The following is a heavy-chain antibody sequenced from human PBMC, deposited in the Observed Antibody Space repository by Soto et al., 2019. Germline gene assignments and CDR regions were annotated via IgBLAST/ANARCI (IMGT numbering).Heavy chain of an antibody. J-gene: IGHJ4*02. Sequence: SETLSLTCTVSGGSVSSSSSYWGWIRQPPGKGLEWIGTIYYSGSTYYNPSLKSRVTISVDTSKNQFSLKLSSVTAADTAVYYCARHASGWYSRFDYWGQGTQVTVSS. D-gene: IGHD6-19*01. V-gene: IGHV4-39*01. CDR1: GGSVSSSSSY. CDR2: IYYSGST. CDR3: ARHASGWYSRFDY.